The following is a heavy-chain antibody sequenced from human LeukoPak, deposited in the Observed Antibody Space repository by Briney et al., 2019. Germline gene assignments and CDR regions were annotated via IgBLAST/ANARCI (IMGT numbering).Heavy chain of an antibody. J-gene: IGHJ4*02. D-gene: IGHD4-17*01. V-gene: IGHV3-11*04. CDR1: GFTFSNYY. Sequence: GGSLRFSCAASGFTFSNYYMSWIRQAPGKGLEWISYISTSGSTIYYADSVKGRFTISRDNAKNSLYLQMNSLRAEDTAVYYCARGYGDYEVTGYWGQGTLVTVSS. CDR3: ARGYGDYEVTGY. CDR2: ISTSGSTI.